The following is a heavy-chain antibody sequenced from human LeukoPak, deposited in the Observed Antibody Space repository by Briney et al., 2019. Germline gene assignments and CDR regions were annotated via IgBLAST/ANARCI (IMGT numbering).Heavy chain of an antibody. CDR3: ARVPILTGYYRPPDAGYDYYYYYGMDV. J-gene: IGHJ6*02. D-gene: IGHD3-9*01. CDR2: MNPNSGNT. CDR1: GYTFTSYD. V-gene: IGHV1-8*01. Sequence: ASVKVSCKASGYTFTSYDINWVRQATGQGPEWMGWMNPNSGNTGYAQKFQGRVTMTRNTSISTAYMELSSLRSEDTAVYYCARVPILTGYYRPPDAGYDYYYYYGMDVWGQGTTVTVSS.